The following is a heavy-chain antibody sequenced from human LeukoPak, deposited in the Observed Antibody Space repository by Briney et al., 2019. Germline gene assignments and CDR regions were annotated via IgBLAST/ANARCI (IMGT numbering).Heavy chain of an antibody. V-gene: IGHV4-59*01. D-gene: IGHD3-22*01. CDR1: GGSISNYY. Sequence: SETLSLTCTVSGGSISNYYWSWLRQPPGKGLEWIGYIYHSGNTNYNPSLNSRVTISVDTSKNQFSLKLSSVTAADTAVYYCARGRTYYYDSSGYYQKYYFDYWGQGTLVTVSS. J-gene: IGHJ4*02. CDR2: IYHSGNT. CDR3: ARGRTYYYDSSGYYQKYYFDY.